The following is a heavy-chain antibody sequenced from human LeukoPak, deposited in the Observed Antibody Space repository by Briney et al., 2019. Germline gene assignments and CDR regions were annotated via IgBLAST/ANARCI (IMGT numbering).Heavy chain of an antibody. CDR3: ARDNRYFDY. V-gene: IGHV3-7*01. CDR1: GFTFSDYY. CDR2: INLDGSDK. J-gene: IGHJ4*02. D-gene: IGHD1-14*01. Sequence: GGSLRLSCAASGFTFSDYYMSWIRQAPGKGLEWVGNINLDGSDKYYGDSVKGRFTISRDNAKNSLYLQMNSLRGEDTAVYYCARDNRYFDYWGQGNLVTVSS.